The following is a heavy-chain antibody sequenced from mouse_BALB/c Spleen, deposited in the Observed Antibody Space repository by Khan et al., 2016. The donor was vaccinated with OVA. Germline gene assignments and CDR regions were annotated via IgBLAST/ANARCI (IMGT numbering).Heavy chain of an antibody. D-gene: IGHD3-3*01. CDR3: AREEAVDYFDY. Sequence: QVQLQQSGAELVRPGASVKLSCKTSGYIFTSYWIHWVKQRSGQGLEWIARIYPGTDNTYYNEKLKDKATLTADKSSSTAYLQLSSLKSEDSAGYYCAREEAVDYFDYWGQGTTLTVSS. CDR1: GYIFTSYW. V-gene: IGHV1S132*01. J-gene: IGHJ2*01. CDR2: IYPGTDNT.